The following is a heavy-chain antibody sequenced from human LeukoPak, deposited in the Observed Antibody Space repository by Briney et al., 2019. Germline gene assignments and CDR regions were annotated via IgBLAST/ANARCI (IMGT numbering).Heavy chain of an antibody. J-gene: IGHJ4*02. D-gene: IGHD3-22*01. CDR2: ISGSGGST. V-gene: IGHV3-23*01. Sequence: GGSLRLSCAASGFTVSSSYMSWVRQAPGKGLEWVSAISGSGGSTYYAYSVKGRFTISRDNSTNTLYLPMNSLRAEDTAVYYCAKDPRTWTYYYDSSGYYFDYWGQGTLVTVSS. CDR1: GFTVSSSY. CDR3: AKDPRTWTYYYDSSGYYFDY.